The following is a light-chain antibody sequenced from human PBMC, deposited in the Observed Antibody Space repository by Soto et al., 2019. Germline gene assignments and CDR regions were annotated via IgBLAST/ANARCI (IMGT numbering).Light chain of an antibody. CDR3: KQYNSYSPAT. V-gene: IGKV1-5*01. Sequence: DIQMTQSPSTLSASVGDRVTITCRASQSISSWLAWYQQKPGKAPKLLIYDASSLESGVPSRFSGSGSGTEFTLTISSLQPDDFATYYCKQYNSYSPATFGQGTKVDNK. CDR1: QSISSW. J-gene: IGKJ1*01. CDR2: DAS.